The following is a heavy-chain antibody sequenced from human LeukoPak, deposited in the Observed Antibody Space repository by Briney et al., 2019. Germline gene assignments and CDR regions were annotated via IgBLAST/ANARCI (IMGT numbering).Heavy chain of an antibody. Sequence: GGSLRLSCAVSGFSVSSSYMSWVRQAPGKGLECGSFIYSTGTTNYADSVKGRFTISRHNSENTLYLQMNSLTDEDTAVYYCARALVGANSWFDPWGQGTLVTVSS. D-gene: IGHD1-26*01. CDR2: IYSTGTT. J-gene: IGHJ5*02. CDR3: ARALVGANSWFDP. CDR1: GFSVSSSY. V-gene: IGHV3-53*04.